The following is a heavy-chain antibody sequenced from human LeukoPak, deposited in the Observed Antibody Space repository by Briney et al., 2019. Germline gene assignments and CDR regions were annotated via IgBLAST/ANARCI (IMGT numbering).Heavy chain of an antibody. Sequence: GGSLRLSCAASGFTFSSYGMHWVRQAPGKGLEWVAVIWYDGSNKYYADSVKGRFTISRDNSKNTLYLQMNSLRAEDTAVYYCARGSGYSSGWLGYFDYWGQGTLVTVSS. CDR2: IWYDGSNK. J-gene: IGHJ4*02. V-gene: IGHV3-30*19. CDR1: GFTFSSYG. CDR3: ARGSGYSSGWLGYFDY. D-gene: IGHD6-19*01.